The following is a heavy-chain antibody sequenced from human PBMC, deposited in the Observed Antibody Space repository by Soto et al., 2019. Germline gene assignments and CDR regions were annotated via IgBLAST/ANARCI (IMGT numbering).Heavy chain of an antibody. J-gene: IGHJ4*02. Sequence: QVQLQESGPGLVKPSQTLSLTCTVSGGSISSGGYYWSWIRQHPGKGLEWIGYIYYSGSTYYNPSLKGRVTISVDTSKNQFSLKLSSVTAADTAVYYCARYLPFYGSGTGYYFDYWGQGTLVTVSS. D-gene: IGHD3-10*01. CDR1: GGSISSGGYY. CDR2: IYYSGST. CDR3: ARYLPFYGSGTGYYFDY. V-gene: IGHV4-31*03.